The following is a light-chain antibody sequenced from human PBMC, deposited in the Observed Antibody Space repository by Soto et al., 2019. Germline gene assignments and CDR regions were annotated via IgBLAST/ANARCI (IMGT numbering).Light chain of an antibody. J-gene: IGKJ5*01. CDR3: QQANTFPVT. V-gene: IGKV1-12*01. CDR2: AAS. CDR1: QDIRRQ. Sequence: DIQMTQSPSYVSASVGDSVTIACRASQDIRRQLAWYQQRPGKAPRVLIYAASNLQSGVPSRFTGSGSGTDFTLTISSLQPDDFATYFCQQANTFPVTFGQGTRLEI.